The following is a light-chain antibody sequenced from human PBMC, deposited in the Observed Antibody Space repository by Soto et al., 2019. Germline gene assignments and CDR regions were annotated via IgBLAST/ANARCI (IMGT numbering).Light chain of an antibody. Sequence: DIQMSQSPSSVSASVGDRVTITCRLSQGISSWLAWYQQKPGKAPKILIYKASSLESGVPSRFSGSGSGTEFTLTISSLQPDDFATYYCEQYSTYTPRTFGQGTKVDIK. CDR3: EQYSTYTPRT. CDR1: QGISSW. CDR2: KAS. V-gene: IGKV1-5*03. J-gene: IGKJ1*01.